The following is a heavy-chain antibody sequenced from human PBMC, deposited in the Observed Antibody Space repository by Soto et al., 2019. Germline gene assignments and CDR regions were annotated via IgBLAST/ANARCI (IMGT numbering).Heavy chain of an antibody. CDR3: ARERGVRGVIGAFDI. Sequence: GAPVKVSCKDSWYTHSNHWISRVGQAPGQGLEWLGWISAYNGNTNYAQKLQGRVTMTTDTSTSTAYMALRSLRSDDTAVYYCARERGVRGVIGAFDIWGQGTLVTVS. D-gene: IGHD3-10*01. J-gene: IGHJ3*02. V-gene: IGHV1-18*01. CDR1: WYTHSNHW. CDR2: ISAYNGNT.